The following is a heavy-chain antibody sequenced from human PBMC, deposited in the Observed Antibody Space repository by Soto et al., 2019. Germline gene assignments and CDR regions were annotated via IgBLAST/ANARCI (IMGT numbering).Heavy chain of an antibody. D-gene: IGHD5-12*01. CDR2: ISYDGSNK. CDR1: GFTFSSYG. Sequence: PGGSLRLSCAASGFTFSSYGMHWVRQAPGKGLEWVAVISYDGSNKYYADSVKGRFTISRDNSKNTLYLQMNSLRAEDTAVYYCAKLGGGYVHPHPFDPWGQGTLVTVSS. CDR3: AKLGGGYVHPHPFDP. V-gene: IGHV3-30*18. J-gene: IGHJ5*02.